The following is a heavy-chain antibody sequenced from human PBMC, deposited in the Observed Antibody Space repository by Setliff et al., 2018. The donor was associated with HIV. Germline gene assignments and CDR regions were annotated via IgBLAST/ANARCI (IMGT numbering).Heavy chain of an antibody. Sequence: PSETLSLTCTVSGDSISSAGYNWNWIRQHPGKGLEWIGYIYSSGSAYYNPSLKSRVTISVDTSKNQFSLMLNSVTAADTAVYYCAKDRSGSYRTFDYWGPGILVTVSS. V-gene: IGHV4-31*03. CDR1: GDSISSAGYN. J-gene: IGHJ4*02. CDR3: AKDRSGSYRTFDY. CDR2: IYSSGSA. D-gene: IGHD1-26*01.